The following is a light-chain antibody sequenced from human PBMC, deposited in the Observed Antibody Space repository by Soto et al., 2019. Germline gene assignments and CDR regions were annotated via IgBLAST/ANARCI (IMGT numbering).Light chain of an antibody. CDR1: SNDVGGHNY. CDR2: DVS. V-gene: IGLV2-14*03. Sequence: QSALTQPASVSGSPGQSITISCTGTSNDVGGHNYVSWYQQHPGKAPKLMIYDVSNRPSGVSNRFSGSKSGNTASLTISGLQAEDEADYYCGSYTSSSTVFGGGTKLTVL. CDR3: GSYTSSSTV. J-gene: IGLJ2*01.